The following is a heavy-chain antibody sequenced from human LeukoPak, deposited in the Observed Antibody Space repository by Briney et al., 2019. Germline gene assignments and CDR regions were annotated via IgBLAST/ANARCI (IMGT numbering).Heavy chain of an antibody. J-gene: IGHJ4*02. V-gene: IGHV4-31*03. Sequence: PSETLSLTCTVSGGSISSGGYYWSWIRQHPGKGLEWIGYIYYSGSTYYNPSLKSRVTISVDTSKNQFSLKLSSVTAADTAVYYCARVRELGKFYGDYLRYFDYWGQGTLVTVSS. CDR3: ARVRELGKFYGDYLRYFDY. CDR1: GGSISSGGYY. CDR2: IYYSGST. D-gene: IGHD4-17*01.